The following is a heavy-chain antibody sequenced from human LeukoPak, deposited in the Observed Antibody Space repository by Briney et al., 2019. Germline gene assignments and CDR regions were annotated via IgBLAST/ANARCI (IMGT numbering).Heavy chain of an antibody. Sequence: ASVTVSCKVSGYTLTELSMHWVRQAPGKGLEWMGGFDPEDGETIYAQKFQGRVTMTEDTSTDTAYMELSSLRSEDTVVYYCATSWRSRGWFDPWGQGTLVTVSS. CDR1: GYTLTELS. CDR2: FDPEDGET. V-gene: IGHV1-24*01. J-gene: IGHJ5*02. CDR3: ATSWRSRGWFDP. D-gene: IGHD1-26*01.